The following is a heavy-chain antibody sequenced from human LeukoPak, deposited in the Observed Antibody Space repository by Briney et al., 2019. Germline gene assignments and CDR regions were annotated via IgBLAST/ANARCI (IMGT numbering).Heavy chain of an antibody. CDR3: ARARGYYYDSSAGAADY. V-gene: IGHV1-18*01. D-gene: IGHD3-22*01. J-gene: IGHJ4*02. CDR2: ISAYNGNT. CDR1: GYTFTSYG. Sequence: ASVKVSCKASGYTFTSYGISWVRQAPGQGLERMGWISAYNGNTNYAQKLQGRVTMTTDTSTSTAYMELRSPRSDDTAVYYCARARGYYYDSSAGAADYWGQGTLVTVSS.